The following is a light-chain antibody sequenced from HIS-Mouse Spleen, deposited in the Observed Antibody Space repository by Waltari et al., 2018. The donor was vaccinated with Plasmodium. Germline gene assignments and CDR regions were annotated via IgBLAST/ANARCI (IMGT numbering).Light chain of an antibody. CDR2: EDS. J-gene: IGLJ3*02. CDR1: AFLNKY. V-gene: IGLV3-10*01. CDR3: YATDSSGNHRV. Sequence: SYELTPPPSVSVSPGQTARISCSGDAFLNKYASWFQQKSGQAPVLVIYEDSKRPSGIPERFSGSSSGTMATLTISGAQVGDEADYYCYATDSSGNHRVFGGGTKLTVL.